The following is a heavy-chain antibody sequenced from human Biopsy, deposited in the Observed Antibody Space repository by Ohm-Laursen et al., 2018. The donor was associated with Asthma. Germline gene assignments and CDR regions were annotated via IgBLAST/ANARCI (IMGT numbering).Heavy chain of an antibody. CDR2: MYHSGSP. CDR3: VRHQYSSSWSTFDY. J-gene: IGHJ4*02. Sequence: TLSLTCAVSGGSITSSSYYWGWIRQPPGKGMEWIGSMYHSGSPYYHPSLKSRATISVDTSKNQLSLKMSSVAAADTAVYFCVRHQYSSSWSTFDYWGQGALVTVSS. D-gene: IGHD3-22*01. V-gene: IGHV4-39*01. CDR1: GGSITSSSYY.